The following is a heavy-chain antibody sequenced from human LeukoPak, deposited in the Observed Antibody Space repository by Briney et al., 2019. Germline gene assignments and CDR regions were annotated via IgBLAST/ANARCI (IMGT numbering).Heavy chain of an antibody. V-gene: IGHV3-7*01. Sequence: GGSLRLSCAASGFTFSSYWMSWVRQAPGKGLEWVANMNQDGSEKYYVDSVKGRFTISRDNAKNSLYLQMNSLRAEDTAVYYCARAAYSSDWYGYYYYYYMDVWGKGTTVTVSS. J-gene: IGHJ6*03. CDR2: MNQDGSEK. D-gene: IGHD6-19*01. CDR1: GFTFSSYW. CDR3: ARAAYSSDWYGYYYYYYMDV.